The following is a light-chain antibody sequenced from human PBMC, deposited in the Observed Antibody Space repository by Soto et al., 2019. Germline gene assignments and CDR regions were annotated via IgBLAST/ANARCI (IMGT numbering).Light chain of an antibody. V-gene: IGKV3-20*01. CDR1: QSVINSY. J-gene: IGKJ1*01. CDR2: GAS. CDR3: QQYGSSPRT. Sequence: EIVLTQSPGTLSLSPGERATLSCRASQSVINSYLAWYQQKPGQAPRLLIYGASSRATGIPDTFSGSGSGTDFTLTIRRLEPEDFPVYYCQQYGSSPRTFGQGTRVQIK.